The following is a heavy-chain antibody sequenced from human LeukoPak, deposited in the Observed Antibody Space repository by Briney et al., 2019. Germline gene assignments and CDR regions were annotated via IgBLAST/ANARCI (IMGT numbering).Heavy chain of an antibody. CDR1: GFTFSSYA. CDR3: AKAKAIAAAGSRGPFDP. CDR2: ISGSGGST. D-gene: IGHD6-13*01. Sequence: GGSLRLSCAASGFTFSSYAMSWVRQAPGKGLEWVSAISGSGGSTYYADSVKGRFTISRDNSKNTLYLQMNSLRAEDTAVYSCAKAKAIAAAGSRGPFDPWGQGTLVTVSS. J-gene: IGHJ5*02. V-gene: IGHV3-23*01.